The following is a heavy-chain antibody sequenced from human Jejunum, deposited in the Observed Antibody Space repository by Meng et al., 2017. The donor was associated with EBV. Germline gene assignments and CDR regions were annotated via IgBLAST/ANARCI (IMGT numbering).Heavy chain of an antibody. CDR1: GGSTSSSHW. D-gene: IGHD4-11*01. CDR3: AKSNDYSLNS. CDR2: LHPGGST. V-gene: IGHV4-4*02. Sequence: AQLQAWGPGLVKPSATLSLTCAVSGGSTSSSHWWSGVRQPPGKGLEWIGELHPGGSTNYNPSLKSRVTISVDNSKNQFSLKLTSVTAADTAVYYCAKSNDYSLNSWGQGTLVTVSS. J-gene: IGHJ4*02.